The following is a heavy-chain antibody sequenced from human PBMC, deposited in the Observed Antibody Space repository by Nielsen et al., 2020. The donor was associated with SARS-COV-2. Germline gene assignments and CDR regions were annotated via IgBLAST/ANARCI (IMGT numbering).Heavy chain of an antibody. CDR2: INTNTGNP. D-gene: IGHD3-3*01. V-gene: IGHV7-4-1*02. CDR1: GYTFTSYA. CDR3: ARDPGVDFWSGRVWFDP. Sequence: ASVKVSCKASGYTFTSYAMNWVRQAPGQGLEWMGWINTNTGNPTYAQGFTGRFVFSLDTPVSTAYLQISSLKAEDTAVYYCARDPGVDFWSGRVWFDPWGQGTLVTVSS. J-gene: IGHJ5*02.